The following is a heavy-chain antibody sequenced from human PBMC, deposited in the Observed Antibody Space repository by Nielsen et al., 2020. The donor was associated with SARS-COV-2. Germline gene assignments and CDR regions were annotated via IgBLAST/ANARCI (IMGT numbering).Heavy chain of an antibody. CDR1: GFTFDDYA. CDR3: ADESEHSY. Sequence: SLKISCAASGFTFDDYAMHWVRQAPGKGLEWVSGISWNSGSIGYADSVKGRFTISRDNAKNSLYLQMNSLRAEDTAVYYCADESEHSYWGQGTLVTVSS. V-gene: IGHV3-9*01. CDR2: ISWNSGSI. D-gene: IGHD1/OR15-1a*01. J-gene: IGHJ4*02.